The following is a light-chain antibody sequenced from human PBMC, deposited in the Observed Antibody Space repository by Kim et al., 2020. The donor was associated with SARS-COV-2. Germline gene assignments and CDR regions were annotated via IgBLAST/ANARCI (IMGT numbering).Light chain of an antibody. CDR1: QSVISNY. Sequence: LSPGERATLSCRASQSVISNYLAWYQQKPGQTPRLLIYGASSRATGIPDRLSGSGSGTDFTLTVSRLEPEDFAVYYCQQYGSSPRFGGGTKVDIK. V-gene: IGKV3-20*01. J-gene: IGKJ4*01. CDR2: GAS. CDR3: QQYGSSPR.